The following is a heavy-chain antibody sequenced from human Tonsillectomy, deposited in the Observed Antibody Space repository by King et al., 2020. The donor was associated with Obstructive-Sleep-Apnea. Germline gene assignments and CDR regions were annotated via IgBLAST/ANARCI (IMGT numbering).Heavy chain of an antibody. J-gene: IGHJ4*02. D-gene: IGHD3-10*01. Sequence: VQLQESGPGLVKPSQTLSLTCVVSGASINSRGYSWGWIRQPSGKGLEWIGNIHYTGQTFSNPSLESRLTMSLDTSRNQFALRMTSMTAADTAVYFCARDPGHYFDYWGQGNLVIVSS. CDR1: GASINSRGYS. V-gene: IGHV4-30-4*07. CDR2: IHYTGQT. CDR3: ARDPGHYFDY.